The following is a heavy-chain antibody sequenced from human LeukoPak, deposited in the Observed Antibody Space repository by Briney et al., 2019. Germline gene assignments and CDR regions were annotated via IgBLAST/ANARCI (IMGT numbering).Heavy chain of an antibody. Sequence: GGSLRLSCAASGFTVSSSHMSWVRQARGKGMEWVSVIYRGGGSTYYADSVQWRFTISRHNSKTTVYLQMNSLSAEDTAVYYCARLETSLHYGMDVWGQGTTIIVSS. CDR2: IYRGGGST. CDR1: GFTVSSSH. CDR3: ARLETSLHYGMDV. V-gene: IGHV3-66*04. J-gene: IGHJ6*02.